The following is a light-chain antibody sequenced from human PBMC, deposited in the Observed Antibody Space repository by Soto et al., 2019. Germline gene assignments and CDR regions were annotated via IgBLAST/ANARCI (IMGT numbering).Light chain of an antibody. J-gene: IGKJ2*01. CDR3: QQYNNWPYT. CDR2: GAS. V-gene: IGKV3-15*01. Sequence: EVVMTQSPATLSVSPGERATLSCRASQSVTNVAWYQQRPGQPPRLLIFGASTRASDVPDGFTGSGSGTQFTLTIASLHSEDFAVYFCQQYNNWPYTFGQGTKVDIK. CDR1: QSVTN.